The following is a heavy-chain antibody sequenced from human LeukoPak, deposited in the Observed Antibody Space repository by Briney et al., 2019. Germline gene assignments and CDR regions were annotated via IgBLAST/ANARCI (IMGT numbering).Heavy chain of an antibody. J-gene: IGHJ4*02. CDR2: INHSGST. CDR3: ARGQYLVVIPFDY. CDR1: GGSFSGYY. V-gene: IGHV4-34*01. Sequence: SETLSLTCAVYGGSFSGYYWSWIRQPPGKGLEWIGEINHSGSTNYNPSLKSRVTISVDTSKNQFSLKLSSVTAADTAVYYCARGQYLVVIPFDYWGQGTLVTVSS. D-gene: IGHD3-22*01.